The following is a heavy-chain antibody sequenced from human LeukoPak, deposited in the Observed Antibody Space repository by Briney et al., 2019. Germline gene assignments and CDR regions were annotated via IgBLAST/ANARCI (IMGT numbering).Heavy chain of an antibody. CDR3: ARWVVGAPRFDP. CDR1: GGTFSSYA. V-gene: IGHV1-69*13. CDR2: IIPIFGTA. Sequence: SVKASCKASGGTFSSYAISWVRQAPGQGLEWMGGIIPIFGTANYAQKFQGRVTITADESTSTAYMELSSLRSEDTAVYYCARWVVGAPRFDPWGQGTLVTVSS. J-gene: IGHJ5*02. D-gene: IGHD1-26*01.